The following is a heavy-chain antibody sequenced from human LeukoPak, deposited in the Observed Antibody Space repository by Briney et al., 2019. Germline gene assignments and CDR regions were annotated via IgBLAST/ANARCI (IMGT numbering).Heavy chain of an antibody. D-gene: IGHD4-17*01. CDR1: GFFFSSYW. Sequence: GGSLRLSCAASGFFFSSYWMHWVRQVPGKGLVWVSRFKSDGSSTTQADSVKGRFTISRDNAKNTLYLQMNSLRAEDTAVYYCARDQTYGDYWYFDLWGRGTLVTVSS. V-gene: IGHV3-74*01. J-gene: IGHJ2*01. CDR3: ARDQTYGDYWYFDL. CDR2: FKSDGSST.